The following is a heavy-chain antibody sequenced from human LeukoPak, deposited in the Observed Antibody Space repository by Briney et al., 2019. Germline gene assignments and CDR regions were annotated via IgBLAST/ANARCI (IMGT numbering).Heavy chain of an antibody. J-gene: IGHJ1*01. CDR2: IKQDGSEK. D-gene: IGHD2-2*02. CDR3: AREVYCSSTSCYTGYFQH. CDR1: GFTFSRYW. Sequence: PGGSLRLSCAASGFTFSRYWMHWVRQAPGKGLEWVANIKQDGSEKYYVDSVKGRFTISRDNAKNSLYLQMNSLRAEDTAVYYCAREVYCSSTSCYTGYFQHWGQGTLVTVSS. V-gene: IGHV3-7*01.